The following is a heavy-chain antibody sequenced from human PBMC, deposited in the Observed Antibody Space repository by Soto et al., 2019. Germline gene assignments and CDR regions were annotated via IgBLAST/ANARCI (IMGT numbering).Heavy chain of an antibody. D-gene: IGHD2-15*01. CDR2: IYYSGST. CDR1: GCSISNYY. J-gene: IGHJ5*02. CDR3: ARGRVVVVAARHYNWFDP. V-gene: IGHV4-59*12. Sequence: LETLSLTCIVSGCSISNYYWSWIRQPPGKGLEWIGYIYYSGSTNYNPSLKSRVTISVDTSKNQFSLKLSSVTAADTAVYYCARGRVVVVAARHYNWFDPWGQGTLVTVSS.